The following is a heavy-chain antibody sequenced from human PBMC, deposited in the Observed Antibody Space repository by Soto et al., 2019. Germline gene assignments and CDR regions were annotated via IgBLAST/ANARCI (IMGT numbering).Heavy chain of an antibody. Sequence: EVQLLESGGGLEQRGGSLRLSCAASGFTFSSYAMSWVRQAPGKGLEWVSAISGSGGSTYYADSVKGRFTISRDNSKNTLYLQMNSLRAEDTAVYYCAKDLLYYYDSSGSNYWGQGTLVTVSS. CDR3: AKDLLYYYDSSGSNY. J-gene: IGHJ4*02. V-gene: IGHV3-23*01. CDR1: GFTFSSYA. CDR2: ISGSGGST. D-gene: IGHD3-22*01.